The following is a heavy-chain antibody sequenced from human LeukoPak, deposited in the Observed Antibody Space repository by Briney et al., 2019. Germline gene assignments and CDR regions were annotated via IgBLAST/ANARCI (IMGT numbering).Heavy chain of an antibody. CDR2: VITILGTA. D-gene: IGHD2-2*01. V-gene: IGHV1-69*10. Sequence: SVKVYCKASGGTFSSYAISWERHAPGQGLEWMGGVITILGTANYAQKFQGRVTITADKSTSTAYMELSSLRSEDTAVYYCARSPYCSSTSCPRAGWFDPWGQGTLVTVSS. J-gene: IGHJ5*02. CDR3: ARSPYCSSTSCPRAGWFDP. CDR1: GGTFSSYA.